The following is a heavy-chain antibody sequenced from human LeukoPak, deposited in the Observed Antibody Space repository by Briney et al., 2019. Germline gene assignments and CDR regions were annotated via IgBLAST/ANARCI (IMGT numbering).Heavy chain of an antibody. D-gene: IGHD2-2*01. CDR3: ARDPPLGYCSSSSCPHLDY. CDR2: INSDGSTT. J-gene: IGHJ4*02. Sequence: GGSLRLSCAASGFSFSRYWMHWVRQVPGKGLVWVSHINSDGSTTTYADSVKGRFTISRDNAKNSLYLQMNSLRAEDTAVYYCARDPPLGYCSSSSCPHLDYWGQGTLVTVSS. CDR1: GFSFSRYW. V-gene: IGHV3-74*03.